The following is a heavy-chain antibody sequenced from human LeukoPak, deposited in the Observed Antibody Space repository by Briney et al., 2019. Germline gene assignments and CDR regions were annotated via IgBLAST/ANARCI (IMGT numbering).Heavy chain of an antibody. J-gene: IGHJ4*02. CDR1: GFTFSTHA. CDR3: AKRDSSGSYPYYFDY. Sequence: GGSLRLPCVASGFTFSTHAMSWVRLAPGKGLEWVSAIGGSDGSTYYADSVKGRFTISRDNSKDTLYLQMNSLRVEDTATYYCAKRDSSGSYPYYFDYWGQGTLVTVSS. V-gene: IGHV3-23*01. D-gene: IGHD3-22*01. CDR2: IGGSDGST.